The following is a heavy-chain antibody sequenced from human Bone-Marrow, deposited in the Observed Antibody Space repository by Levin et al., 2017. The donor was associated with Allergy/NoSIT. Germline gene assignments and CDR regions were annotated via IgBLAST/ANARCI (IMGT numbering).Heavy chain of an antibody. J-gene: IGHJ4*02. D-gene: IGHD3-10*01. CDR1: GFTFSSYS. CDR2: ISRSGDDI. Sequence: GGSLRLSCAASGFTFSSYSMNWVRQAPGKGLEWVSSISRSGDDIRYADSVRGRFSISRDNARNSLFLQLNSLRAEDTAVYYCARDRGLDYTNYVDYWGQGTLVTVSS. CDR3: ARDRGLDYTNYVDY. V-gene: IGHV3-21*01.